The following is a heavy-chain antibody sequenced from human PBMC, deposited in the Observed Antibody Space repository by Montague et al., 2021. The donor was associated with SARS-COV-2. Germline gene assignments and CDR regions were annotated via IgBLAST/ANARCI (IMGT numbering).Heavy chain of an antibody. D-gene: IGHD4-11*01. Sequence: SETLSLTCAVYTEAFNGYYWTWIRQPPGKGLEWIGEVSHPGSAKYNPSLKNRVTISVDTYRKQVSLRLTSVTAADTATYYCARGVYSRVLYVVSPRYYFDYWGQGNMVAVSA. CDR2: VSHPGSA. CDR1: TEAFNGYY. J-gene: IGHJ4*02. CDR3: ARGVYSRVLYVVSPRYYFDY. V-gene: IGHV4-34*01.